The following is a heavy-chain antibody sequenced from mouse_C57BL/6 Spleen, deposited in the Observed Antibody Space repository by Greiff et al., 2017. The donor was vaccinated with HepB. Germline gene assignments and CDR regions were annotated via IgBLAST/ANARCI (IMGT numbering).Heavy chain of an antibody. D-gene: IGHD1-1*01. CDR1: GYTFTSYW. Sequence: QVQLQQPGAELVKPGASVKLSCKASGYTFTSYWMQWVKQRSGQGLVWGGEIEPSDSYTNYNQKFKGKATLTVDTSSSTAYMQLRSLTSEDSAVYYCASRGATHWYFDVWGTGTTVTVSS. CDR2: IEPSDSYT. CDR3: ASRGATHWYFDV. V-gene: IGHV1-50*01. J-gene: IGHJ1*03.